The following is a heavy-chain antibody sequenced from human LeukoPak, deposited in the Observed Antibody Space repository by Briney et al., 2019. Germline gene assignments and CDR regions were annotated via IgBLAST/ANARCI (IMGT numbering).Heavy chain of an antibody. CDR3: ARVRRRSSYTQFDY. V-gene: IGHV1-69*13. CDR2: IIPIFGTA. CDR1: GGTFSIYA. Sequence: SVKVSCKASGGTFSIYAISWVRQAPGQGLEWMGGIIPIFGTANYAQKFQGRVTITADESTSTAYMELSSLRSEDTAVYYCARVRRRSSYTQFDYWGQGTLVTVSS. J-gene: IGHJ4*02. D-gene: IGHD3-16*02.